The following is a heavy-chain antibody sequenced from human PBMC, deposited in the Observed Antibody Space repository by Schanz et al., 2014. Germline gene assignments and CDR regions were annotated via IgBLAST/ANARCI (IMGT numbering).Heavy chain of an antibody. J-gene: IGHJ6*02. V-gene: IGHV3-21*01. CDR2: SSSSGSYI. CDR1: EFTFSSYK. Sequence: DVQLLESGGGLVQPGGSLRLSCEASEFTFSSYKMNWVRQAPGTGLEWVSSSSSSGSYIHYADSVKGRFTISRDNAKNTLSRQMTSLRAKDTAIYYCAEARRKSNCSGGRYFHCTDYGMDVWGQGTTVTVSS. D-gene: IGHD2-15*01. CDR3: AEARRKSNCSGGRYFHCTDYGMDV.